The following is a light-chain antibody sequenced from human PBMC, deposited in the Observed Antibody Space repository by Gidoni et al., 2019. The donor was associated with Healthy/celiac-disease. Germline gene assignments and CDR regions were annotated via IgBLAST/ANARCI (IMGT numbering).Light chain of an antibody. CDR1: QGVSSY. CDR2: DAS. V-gene: IGKV3D-11*01. J-gene: IGKJ4*01. Sequence: EIVLTQSPATLSLSPGERATLSCRASQGVSSYLAWYQQKPGQAPRLLIYDASNRATGIPARFSGSWPGTDFTLTISSLEPEDFAVYYCQQRSNWLTFGGXTKVEIK. CDR3: QQRSNWLT.